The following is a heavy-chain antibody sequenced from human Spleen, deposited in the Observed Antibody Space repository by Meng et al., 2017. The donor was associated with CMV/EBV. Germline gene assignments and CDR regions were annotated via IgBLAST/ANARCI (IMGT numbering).Heavy chain of an antibody. CDR3: ARPQYSGSYFGPFDY. V-gene: IGHV3-21*01. Sequence: GGSLRLSXAASGFTFSSYSMNWVRQAPGMGLEWVSSISISSSYIYYADSVKGRFTISRDNAKNSLYLQMNSLRAEDTAVYYCARPQYSGSYFGPFDYWGQGTLVTVSS. CDR2: ISISSSYI. CDR1: GFTFSSYS. J-gene: IGHJ4*02. D-gene: IGHD1-26*01.